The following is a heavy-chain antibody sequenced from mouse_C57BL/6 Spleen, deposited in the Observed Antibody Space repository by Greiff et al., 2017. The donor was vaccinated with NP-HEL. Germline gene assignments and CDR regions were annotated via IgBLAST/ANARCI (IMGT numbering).Heavy chain of an antibody. V-gene: IGHV3-1*01. CDR3: ARDRVYYYGSSYWYFDV. D-gene: IGHD1-1*01. CDR1: GYSITSGYD. CDR2: ISYSGST. J-gene: IGHJ1*03. Sequence: EVMLVESGPGMVKPSQSLSLTCTVTGYSITSGYDWHWIRHFPGNKLEWMGYISYSGSTNYNPSLKSRISITHDTSKNHFFLKLNSVTTEDTATYYCARDRVYYYGSSYWYFDVWGTGTTVTVSS.